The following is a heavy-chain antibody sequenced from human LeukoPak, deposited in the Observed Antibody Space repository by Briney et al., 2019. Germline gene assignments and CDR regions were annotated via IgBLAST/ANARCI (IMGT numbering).Heavy chain of an antibody. J-gene: IGHJ4*02. Sequence: PGGSLRLSCAASGFTFSSYAMGWVRQAPGKGLEWVSAISGSGGGTYYADSVKGRFTISRDNSKNTLYLQMNSLRAEDTAVYYCQLVSSSSGDYWGQGTLVTVSS. D-gene: IGHD6-6*01. CDR2: ISGSGGGT. CDR3: QLVSSSSGDY. CDR1: GFTFSSYA. V-gene: IGHV3-23*01.